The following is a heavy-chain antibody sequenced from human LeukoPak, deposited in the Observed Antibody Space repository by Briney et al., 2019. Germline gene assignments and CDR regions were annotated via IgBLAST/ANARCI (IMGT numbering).Heavy chain of an antibody. D-gene: IGHD3-9*01. V-gene: IGHV3-30*02. CDR3: AKTTYYDILTGYQRTFYFDY. CDR2: IRYDGADK. Sequence: GGSLRLSCAASGFTFRTFGMHWVRQAPGEGLEWVAFIRYDGADKFYADSVKGRFTISRDNSKNTAYLQMNSLRAEDTAVYYCAKTTYYDILTGYQRTFYFDYWGQGTLVTVSS. CDR1: GFTFRTFG. J-gene: IGHJ4*02.